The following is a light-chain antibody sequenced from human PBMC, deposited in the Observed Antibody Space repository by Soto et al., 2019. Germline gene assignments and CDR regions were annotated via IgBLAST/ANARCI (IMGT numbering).Light chain of an antibody. CDR1: QSVSSSY. V-gene: IGKV3-20*01. Sequence: EIVLTQSPGTLSLSPGERDTHSCRASQSVSSSYLAWYQQKPGQAPRLLIYGASSRATGIPDRFSGSGSGTDFTLTISRLEPEDFGVYYCQQYGNSPFNFGGGTKVDIK. CDR3: QQYGNSPFN. J-gene: IGKJ4*01. CDR2: GAS.